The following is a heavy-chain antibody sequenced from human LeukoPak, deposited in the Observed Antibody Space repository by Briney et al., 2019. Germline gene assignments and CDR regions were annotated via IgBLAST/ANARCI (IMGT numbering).Heavy chain of an antibody. J-gene: IGHJ3*02. CDR3: TGGGAFDI. D-gene: IGHD7-27*01. V-gene: IGHV4-59*01. CDR2: IYYSGGT. CDR1: GGSISSYY. Sequence: SETLSLTCTVSGGSISSYYWSWIRQPPGKGLEWIGYIYYSGGTNYNPSLKSRVTISVDTSKNQFSLKLSSVTAADTAVYYCTGGGAFDIWGQGTMVTVSS.